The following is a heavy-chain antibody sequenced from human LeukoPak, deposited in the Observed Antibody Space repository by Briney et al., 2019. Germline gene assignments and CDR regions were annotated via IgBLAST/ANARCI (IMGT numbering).Heavy chain of an antibody. J-gene: IGHJ4*02. D-gene: IGHD3-22*01. CDR1: GGSISSSSYY. V-gene: IGHV4-39*01. Sequence: SETLSLTCTVSGGSISSSSYYWIWIRQTPGKGLEWIGSGYYTGPTYYNSSLKSRVTISVDTSKNQFSLKLSSVTAADTADCASSGYLSYWGQGIRVAASS. CDR3: SGYLSY. CDR2: GYYTGPT.